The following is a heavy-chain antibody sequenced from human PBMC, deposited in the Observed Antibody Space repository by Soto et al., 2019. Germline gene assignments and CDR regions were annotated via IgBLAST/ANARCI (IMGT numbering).Heavy chain of an antibody. D-gene: IGHD2-15*01. CDR3: AREGWPLLQTGMDV. CDR1: GFTFRSYS. Sequence: GGSLRLSCAASGFTFRSYSMNWVRQAPGKGLEWVSYISSSDRTINYADSVKGRFIISRDNAKNSLYLQMHSLRDEDTAVYYCAREGWPLLQTGMDVWGQGTTVTVSS. J-gene: IGHJ6*02. CDR2: ISSSDRTI. V-gene: IGHV3-48*02.